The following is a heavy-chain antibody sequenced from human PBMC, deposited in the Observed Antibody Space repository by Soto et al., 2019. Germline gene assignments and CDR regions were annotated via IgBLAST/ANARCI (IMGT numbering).Heavy chain of an antibody. D-gene: IGHD1-26*01. V-gene: IGHV5-51*01. CDR1: GYSFTSYW. Sequence: PGESLKISCKGSGYSFTSYWIGWVRQMPGKGLEWMGIIYPDDSDTRYSPSFQGQVTISADKSISTAYLQWSSLKASDTAMYYCARHYGWFGSKHLHYYYYMHVSGKATTVTGSS. CDR2: IYPDDSDT. J-gene: IGHJ6*03. CDR3: ARHYGWFGSKHLHYYYYMHV.